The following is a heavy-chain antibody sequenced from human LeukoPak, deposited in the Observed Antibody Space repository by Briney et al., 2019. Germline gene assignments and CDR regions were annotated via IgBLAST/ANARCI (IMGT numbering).Heavy chain of an antibody. CDR3: ARLRNYGYYYDGMDV. D-gene: IGHD3-16*01. V-gene: IGHV3-48*04. Sequence: PGGSLRLSCAVSGFTFSSYSMNWVRQAPGKGLEWVSYITSSGSTIYYADSVKGRFTISRDNAKNSLYLQMNSLRAEDTAVYYCARLRNYGYYYDGMDVWGQGTTVTVSS. CDR2: ITSSGSTI. CDR1: GFTFSSYS. J-gene: IGHJ6*02.